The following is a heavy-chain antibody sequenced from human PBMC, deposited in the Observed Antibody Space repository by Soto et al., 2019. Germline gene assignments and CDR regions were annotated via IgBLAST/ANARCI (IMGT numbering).Heavy chain of an antibody. CDR1: GFTFSSYA. CDR3: ARDRKHYYDSSGYEGLYY. Sequence: GGSLRLSCAASGFTFSSYAMHWVRQAPGKGLEWVAVISYDGSNKYYADSVKGRFTISRDNSKNTLYLQMNSLRAEDTAVYYCARDRKHYYDSSGYEGLYYWGQGTLVTVSS. D-gene: IGHD3-22*01. CDR2: ISYDGSNK. J-gene: IGHJ4*02. V-gene: IGHV3-30-3*01.